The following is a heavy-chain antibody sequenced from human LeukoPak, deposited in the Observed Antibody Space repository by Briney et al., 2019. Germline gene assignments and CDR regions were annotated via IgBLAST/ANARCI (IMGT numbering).Heavy chain of an antibody. J-gene: IGHJ6*03. Sequence: SVKVSCKASGYTFTNYGISWVRQAPGQGLEWMGGIIPIFGTANYAQKSQGRVTITADESTSTAYMELSSLRSEDTAVYYCARDQMDYYMDVWGKGTTVTVSS. V-gene: IGHV1-69*13. CDR3: ARDQMDYYMDV. CDR2: IIPIFGTA. CDR1: GYTFTNYG. D-gene: IGHD5-24*01.